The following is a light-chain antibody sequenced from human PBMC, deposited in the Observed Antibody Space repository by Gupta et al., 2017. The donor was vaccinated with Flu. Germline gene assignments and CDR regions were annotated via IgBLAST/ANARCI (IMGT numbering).Light chain of an antibody. CDR1: QSISSW. Sequence: PSTLSASVGDRVTITCRASQSISSWLAWYQQKPGKAPKLLIYKASSLESGVPSRFSGSGSGTEFTLTISSLQPDDFATYYCQQYNSYLYTFGQGTKMEIK. CDR2: KAS. J-gene: IGKJ2*01. V-gene: IGKV1-5*03. CDR3: QQYNSYLYT.